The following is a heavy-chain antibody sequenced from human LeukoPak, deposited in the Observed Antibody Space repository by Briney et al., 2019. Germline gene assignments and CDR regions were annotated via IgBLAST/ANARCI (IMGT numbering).Heavy chain of an antibody. V-gene: IGHV3-23*01. CDR1: GFTFSSYG. Sequence: GGSLRLSCGASGFTFSSYGMSWVRQAPGKGLEWVSAISGSGVSTYYADSVKGRFTISRDNSKNTLYLQMNSLRAEDTAVYYCAKGTSVGPSFFDYWGQGTLVTVSS. D-gene: IGHD3-16*01. J-gene: IGHJ4*02. CDR2: ISGSGVST. CDR3: AKGTSVGPSFFDY.